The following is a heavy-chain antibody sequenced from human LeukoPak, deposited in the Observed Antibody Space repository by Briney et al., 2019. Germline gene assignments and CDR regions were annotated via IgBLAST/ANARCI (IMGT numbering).Heavy chain of an antibody. D-gene: IGHD5-24*01. V-gene: IGHV4-59*01. CDR1: GGSISSYY. CDR2: IYYSGST. CDR3: ARSIGLQSYFDY. Sequence: SETLSLTCTVSGGSISSYYWSWIRQPPGKGLEWIGYIYYSGSTNYNPSLKSRVTISVDTSKNQFSLKLSSVTAADTAVYYCARSIGLQSYFDYWGQGTLVTVSS. J-gene: IGHJ4*02.